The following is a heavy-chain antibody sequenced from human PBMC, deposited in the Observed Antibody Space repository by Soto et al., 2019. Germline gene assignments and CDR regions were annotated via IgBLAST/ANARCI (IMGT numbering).Heavy chain of an antibody. Sequence: SETLSLTCGVYGKSFGYYYLSWIRQPPGKGLEWIGEINHSGRTKYKSSLKSRVTISIDTSKTQFSLKMTSVTAADTAVYYCARWDYDFRDAFDIWGQGTMVTVSS. CDR3: ARWDYDFRDAFDI. CDR2: INHSGRT. CDR1: GKSFGYYY. J-gene: IGHJ3*02. V-gene: IGHV4-34*01. D-gene: IGHD3-3*01.